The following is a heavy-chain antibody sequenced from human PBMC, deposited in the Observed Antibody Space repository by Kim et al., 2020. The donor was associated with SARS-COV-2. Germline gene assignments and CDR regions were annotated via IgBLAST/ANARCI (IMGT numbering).Heavy chain of an antibody. CDR3: ARGGTRNVAATVY. V-gene: IGHV7-4-1*02. D-gene: IGHD5-12*01. CDR1: GYTFTSNA. Sequence: ASVKVSCKASGYTFTSNAMNWVRHAPGQGLEWMGWINTNTGNPTYAQDFTGRFVFSLDTSVNTAYLQISSLEAEDTAVYYCARGGTRNVAATVYWGQGTLVTVSS. CDR2: INTNTGNP. J-gene: IGHJ4*02.